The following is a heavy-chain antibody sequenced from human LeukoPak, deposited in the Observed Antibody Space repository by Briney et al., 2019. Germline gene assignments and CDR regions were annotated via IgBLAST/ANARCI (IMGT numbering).Heavy chain of an antibody. J-gene: IGHJ3*02. CDR1: GFTFSSYE. V-gene: IGHV3-21*01. CDR2: ISSSSSYI. Sequence: GGSLRLSCAASGFTFSSYEMNWVRQAPGKGLEWVSSISSSSSYIYYADSVKGRFTISRDDAKNSLYLQMNSLRAEDTAVYYCARGLALSALPYIWGQGTMVTVSS. CDR3: ARGLALSALPYI. D-gene: IGHD3-16*01.